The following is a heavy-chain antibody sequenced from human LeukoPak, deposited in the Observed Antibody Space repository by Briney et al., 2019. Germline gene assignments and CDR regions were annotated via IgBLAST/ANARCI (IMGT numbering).Heavy chain of an antibody. CDR2: INHSGST. CDR1: GGSFSGYY. D-gene: IGHD2-15*01. V-gene: IGHV4-34*01. Sequence: SETLSLTCAVYGGSFSGYYWSWIRQPPGKGLEWIGEINHSGSTNYNPSLKSRVTISVDTSKNQFSLKLSSATAADTAVYYCARGAARIPDYYYYYGMDVWGQGTTVTVSS. CDR3: ARGAARIPDYYYYYGMDV. J-gene: IGHJ6*02.